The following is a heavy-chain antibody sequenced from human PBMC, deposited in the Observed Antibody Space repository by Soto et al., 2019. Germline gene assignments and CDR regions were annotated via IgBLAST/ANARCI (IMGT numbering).Heavy chain of an antibody. CDR1: GGSISSGGYS. D-gene: IGHD4-17*01. J-gene: IGHJ2*01. CDR2: IYYSGST. V-gene: IGHV4-31*03. CDR3: ARGDDYGDYGSFDV. Sequence: QVQLQESGPGLVKPSQTLSLTCTVSGGSISSGGYSWSWIRQHPGKGLEWIGYIYYSGSTYYNPSLKSRVTISVDTSKNQFSLKLSSVTAADTAVYYCARGDDYGDYGSFDVWGRGTLVTVSS.